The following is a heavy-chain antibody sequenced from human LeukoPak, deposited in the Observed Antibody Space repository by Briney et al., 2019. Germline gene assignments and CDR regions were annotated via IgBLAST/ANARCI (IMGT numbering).Heavy chain of an antibody. CDR2: SNTNTGNP. J-gene: IGHJ6*03. CDR1: GYTFTIYA. CDR3: ARDTRIAAPGPQRGSYYYYYYMDV. V-gene: IGHV7-4-1*02. D-gene: IGHD6-13*01. Sequence: GASVKVSCKASGYTFTIYAMNWVRQAPGQGLEWMVWSNTNTGNPTYAQGCTGRFVFSLDTSVSTAYLQISSLKDEDTAVYYCARDTRIAAPGPQRGSYYYYYYMDVWGKGTTVTVSS.